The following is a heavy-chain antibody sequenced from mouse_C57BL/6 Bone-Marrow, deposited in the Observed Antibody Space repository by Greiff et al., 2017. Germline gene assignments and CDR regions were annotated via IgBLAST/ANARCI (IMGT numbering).Heavy chain of an antibody. CDR2: IFPGSGST. CDR1: GYTFTSHW. V-gene: IGHV1-56*01. Sequence: QVQLQQSGPELVRPGASVKISCKAPGYTFTSHWMQWVRQRPGQGLEWIGEIFPGSGSTYYNEKFKGKATLTVDTSSSTAYMQLSSLTSEDSAVYFWAREGVTTVVAWYFDVWGTGTTVTVSS. CDR3: AREGVTTVVAWYFDV. J-gene: IGHJ1*03. D-gene: IGHD1-1*01.